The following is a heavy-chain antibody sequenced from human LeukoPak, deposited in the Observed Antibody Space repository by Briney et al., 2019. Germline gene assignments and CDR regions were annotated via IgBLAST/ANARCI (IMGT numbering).Heavy chain of an antibody. Sequence: SVKVSCKASGGTFSSYTISWVRQAPGQGLELMGRIIPILGIANYAQKFQGRVTIAADKSTGTAYMELSSLRSEDTAVYYCARDCSITIFGVAFDPWGQGTLVTVSS. J-gene: IGHJ5*02. V-gene: IGHV1-69*04. CDR2: IIPILGIA. D-gene: IGHD3-3*01. CDR3: ARDCSITIFGVAFDP. CDR1: GGTFSSYT.